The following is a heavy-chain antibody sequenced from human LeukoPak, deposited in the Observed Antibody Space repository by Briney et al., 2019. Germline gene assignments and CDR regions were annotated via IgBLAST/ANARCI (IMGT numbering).Heavy chain of an antibody. D-gene: IGHD6-19*01. CDR2: ISSSSSYI. CDR1: GFTLSSYS. Sequence: PGGSLRLSCAASGFTLSSYSMNWVRQAPGKGLEWVSSISSSSSYIYYADSVKGRFTISRDNAKNSLYLQMNSLRAEDTAVYYCARSGAVAGHFDYWGQGTLVTVSS. J-gene: IGHJ4*02. V-gene: IGHV3-21*01. CDR3: ARSGAVAGHFDY.